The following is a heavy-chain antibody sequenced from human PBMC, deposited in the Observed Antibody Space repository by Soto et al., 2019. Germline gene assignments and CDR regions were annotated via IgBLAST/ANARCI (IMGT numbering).Heavy chain of an antibody. CDR3: ARVEMATTVDAFDI. D-gene: IGHD5-12*01. Sequence: SGPTLVNPTQTLTLTCTFSGFSLSTSGMCVSWIRQPPGKALGWLALIDWDDDKYYSTSLKTRLTISKDTSKNQVVLTMTNMDPVDTATYYCARVEMATTVDAFDIWGQGTMVTVSS. V-gene: IGHV2-70*01. CDR2: IDWDDDK. J-gene: IGHJ3*02. CDR1: GFSLSTSGMC.